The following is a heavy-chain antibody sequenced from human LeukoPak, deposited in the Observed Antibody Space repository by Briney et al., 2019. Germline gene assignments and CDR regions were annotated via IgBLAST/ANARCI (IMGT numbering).Heavy chain of an antibody. D-gene: IGHD2-2*01. CDR3: ATVPSAREDY. V-gene: IGHV3-15*01. J-gene: IGHJ4*02. Sequence: SGGSLRLSCAVSDFTFSSAWMNWVRQAPGKGLEWVGRIKSEADGGTIDYAAPVRGRFTISRDDSNNTLFLEMNSLNVDDSAVYYCATVPSAREDYWGQGTLVFVSS. CDR1: DFTFSSAW. CDR2: IKSEADGGTI.